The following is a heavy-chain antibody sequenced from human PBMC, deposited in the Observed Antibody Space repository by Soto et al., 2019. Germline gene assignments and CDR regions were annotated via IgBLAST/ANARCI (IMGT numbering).Heavy chain of an antibody. Sequence: SETLSLTCAVSGYSISSGLYWGWIRQPPGKGLEWIGTIYRGGTTYYNPSLKSRVTISIDTSKNHSSLRLSSVTATDTAVYFCAIGNPDWFDPWGQGTLVTVSS. D-gene: IGHD1-1*01. CDR1: GYSISSGLY. CDR3: AIGNPDWFDP. CDR2: IYRGGTT. J-gene: IGHJ5*02. V-gene: IGHV4-38-2*01.